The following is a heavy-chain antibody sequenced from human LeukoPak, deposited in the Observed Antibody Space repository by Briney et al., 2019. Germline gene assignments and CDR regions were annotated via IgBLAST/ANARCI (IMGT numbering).Heavy chain of an antibody. V-gene: IGHV3-33*06. CDR2: IWYDGSNK. D-gene: IGHD2-15*01. CDR3: ANGGKGGSYDY. CDR1: GFTFSSYG. Sequence: GGSLRLSCAASGFTFSSYGMHWVRQAPGKGLEWVAVIWYDGSNKYYADSVKGRLTISRDNSKNTLYLQMNSLRAEDTAVYYCANGGKGGSYDYWGQGTLVTVSS. J-gene: IGHJ4*02.